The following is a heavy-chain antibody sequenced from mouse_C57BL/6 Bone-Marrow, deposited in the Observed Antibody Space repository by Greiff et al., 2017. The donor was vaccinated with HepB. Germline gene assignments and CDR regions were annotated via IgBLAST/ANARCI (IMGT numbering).Heavy chain of an antibody. CDR1: GYTFTDYY. CDR3: ARIHYSNLRVFDY. CDR2: INPNNGGT. Sequence: EVQLQQSGPELVKPGASVKISCKASGYTFTDYYMNWVKQSHGKSLEWIGDINPNNGGTSYNQKFKGKATLTVDKSSSTAYMELRSLTSEDSAVYYCARIHYSNLRVFDYWGQGTTLTVSS. D-gene: IGHD2-5*01. V-gene: IGHV1-26*01. J-gene: IGHJ2*01.